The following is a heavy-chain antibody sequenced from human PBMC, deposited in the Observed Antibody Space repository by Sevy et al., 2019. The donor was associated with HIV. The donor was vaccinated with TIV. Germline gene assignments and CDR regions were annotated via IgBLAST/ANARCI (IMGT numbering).Heavy chain of an antibody. J-gene: IGHJ6*02. CDR1: RFSFSYYG. CDR2: ISHDGINE. Sequence: GGSLRLSCIGSRFSFSYYGIHWVRQAPGKGLDWVALISHDGINEYYADSVKGRFTISRDNSKNTVYLEMNSLRNEDTATYFCANAYSGSYSHSYLYALDVWGQGTTVTVSS. V-gene: IGHV3-30*18. D-gene: IGHD1-26*01. CDR3: ANAYSGSYSHSYLYALDV.